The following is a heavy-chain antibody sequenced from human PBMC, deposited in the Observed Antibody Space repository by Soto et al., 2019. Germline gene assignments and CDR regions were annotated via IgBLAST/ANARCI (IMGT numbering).Heavy chain of an antibody. J-gene: IGHJ4*02. D-gene: IGHD3-22*01. CDR2: IYYSGST. CDR1: GGSISSYY. Sequence: PETLSLTCTVSGGSISSYYWSWIRQPPGKGLEWIGYIYYSGSTNYNPSLKSRVTISVDTSKNQFSLKLSSVTAADTAVYYCARGPDSSGYYYDVDYFDYWGQGTLVTVS. V-gene: IGHV4-59*01. CDR3: ARGPDSSGYYYDVDYFDY.